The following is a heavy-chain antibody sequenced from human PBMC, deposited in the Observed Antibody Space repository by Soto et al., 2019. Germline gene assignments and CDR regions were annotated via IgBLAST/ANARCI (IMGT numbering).Heavy chain of an antibody. Sequence: QVQLQESGPGLVKPSQTLSLTCTVSVASISSGGYYWSWIRQHPGEGLEWIGYIYYSGSTSYNPSLKSRVTISVDTSKNQSALKRRSVTDADTAVYYCARESKYDTSGYPPWFAPWGQGTLVTVSS. CDR3: ARESKYDTSGYPPWFAP. CDR1: VASISSGGYY. CDR2: IYYSGST. V-gene: IGHV4-31*03. D-gene: IGHD3-22*01. J-gene: IGHJ5*02.